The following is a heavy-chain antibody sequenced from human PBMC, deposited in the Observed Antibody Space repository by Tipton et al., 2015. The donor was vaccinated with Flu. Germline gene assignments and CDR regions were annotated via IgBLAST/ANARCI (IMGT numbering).Heavy chain of an antibody. CDR3: ARDGFITMIVVVTPGAFDI. V-gene: IGHV4-39*07. CDR1: GGSISSSSYY. Sequence: TLSLTCTVSGGSISSSSYYWGWIRQPPGKGLEWIGSIYYSGNTYYNPSLKSLVTISVDTSKNQFSLKLSSVTAADTAVYYCARDGFITMIVVVTPGAFDIWGQGTMVTVSS. D-gene: IGHD3-22*01. CDR2: IYYSGNT. J-gene: IGHJ3*02.